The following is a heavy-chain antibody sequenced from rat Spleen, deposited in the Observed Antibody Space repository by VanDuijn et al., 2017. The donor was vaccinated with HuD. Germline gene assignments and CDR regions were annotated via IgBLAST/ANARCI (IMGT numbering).Heavy chain of an antibody. CDR1: GFTFSDYN. J-gene: IGHJ2*01. CDR3: ARPPRSNYGSYGCFDY. V-gene: IGHV5-7*01. CDR2: ISYDGSST. D-gene: IGHD1-3*01. Sequence: EVQLVESGGGLVQPGRSLKLSCAASGFTFSDYNMAWVRQAPKKGLEWVATISYDGSSTYYRDSVKGRFTISRDNAKRTLYLQMDSRRSEDTATYYCARPPRSNYGSYGCFDYWGQGVMVTVSS.